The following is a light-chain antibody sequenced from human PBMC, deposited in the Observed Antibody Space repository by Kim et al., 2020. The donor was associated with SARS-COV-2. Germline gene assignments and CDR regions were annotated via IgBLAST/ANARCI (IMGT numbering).Light chain of an antibody. J-gene: IGLJ1*01. CDR2: DVS. V-gene: IGLV2-11*01. CDR1: SSDVGGDNY. Sequence: QCVAISGVGASSDVGGDNYVSWYQHNPGKAPKFLIYDVSTRPSGVPARSSGSKSGNTASLTISGLQADDEADYYCCSSAGDYTLVVFGTGTKVTVL. CDR3: CSSAGDYTLVV.